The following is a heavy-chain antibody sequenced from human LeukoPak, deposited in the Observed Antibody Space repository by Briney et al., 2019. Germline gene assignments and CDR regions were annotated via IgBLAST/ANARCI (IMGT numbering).Heavy chain of an antibody. Sequence: SQTLSLTCAISVDSVSSNSAAWNWIRQSPSRGLEWLGRTYYRSKWYNDYAVSVKTRITINPDTSKNQFSLQLNSVTPEDTAVYYCASSPYSSGWYLWFDPCGQGTLVTVSS. D-gene: IGHD6-19*01. CDR3: ASSPYSSGWYLWFDP. CDR2: TYYRSKWYN. J-gene: IGHJ5*02. V-gene: IGHV6-1*01. CDR1: VDSVSSNSAA.